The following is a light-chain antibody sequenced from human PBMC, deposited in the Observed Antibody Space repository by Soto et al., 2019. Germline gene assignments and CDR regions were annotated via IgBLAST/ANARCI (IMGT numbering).Light chain of an antibody. CDR3: HQYGSSPRT. CDR2: GAS. CDR1: QSVGNNY. J-gene: IGKJ1*01. Sequence: EIVLTQSPGTLSLSPGERATLSCRASQSVGNNYLAWFQQKSGQAPRLLISGASNRATGIPGRFSGSGSGTDFTLTISRLEPEDFAVYYCHQYGSSPRTFGQGTKVEVK. V-gene: IGKV3-20*01.